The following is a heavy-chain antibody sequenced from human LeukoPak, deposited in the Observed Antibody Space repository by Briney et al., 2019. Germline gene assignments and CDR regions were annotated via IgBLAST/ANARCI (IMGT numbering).Heavy chain of an antibody. Sequence: ASVKVSCKASGYTFTSYDINWVRQATGQGLEWMGWMNPNSGNTGYAQKFQGRVTMTRNTSISTAYMELSSLRSEDTAVYYCARAGVNYYYMDVWGKGTTVTISS. D-gene: IGHD3-10*01. CDR3: ARAGVNYYYMDV. J-gene: IGHJ6*03. CDR1: GYTFTSYD. V-gene: IGHV1-8*01. CDR2: MNPNSGNT.